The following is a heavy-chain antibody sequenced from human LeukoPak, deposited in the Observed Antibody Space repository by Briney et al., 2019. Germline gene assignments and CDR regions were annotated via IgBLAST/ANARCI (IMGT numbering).Heavy chain of an antibody. CDR1: GGSISTYY. CDR2: IYHSGST. V-gene: IGHV4-59*12. D-gene: IGHD3-16*01. Sequence: SETLSLTCTVSGGSISTYYWNWIRQAPGKGLEWIGEIYHSGSTNYNPSLKSRVTISVDKSKNQLSLKLNSVTAADTAVYYCARDLGSSTPSGVWGKGTTVTVSS. J-gene: IGHJ6*04. CDR3: ARDLGSSTPSGV.